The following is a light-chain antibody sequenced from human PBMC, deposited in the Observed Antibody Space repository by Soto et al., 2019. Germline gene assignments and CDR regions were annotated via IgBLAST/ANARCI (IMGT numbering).Light chain of an antibody. Sequence: IVLTQSPGTLSLSPGERTTLSCRASQSISRYLAWYQQKPGQGPRLLIYGASSRATGIPDRFSGSGSETDFTLTISRLEPEDFAVYYCQQYGTTRITFGQGTRLEIK. V-gene: IGKV3-20*01. CDR2: GAS. CDR3: QQYGTTRIT. J-gene: IGKJ5*01. CDR1: QSISRY.